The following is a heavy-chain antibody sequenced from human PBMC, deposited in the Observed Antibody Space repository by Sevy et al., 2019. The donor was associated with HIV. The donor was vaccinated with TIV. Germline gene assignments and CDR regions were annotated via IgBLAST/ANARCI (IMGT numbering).Heavy chain of an antibody. Sequence: GGSLRLSCAASGFTFDDYTMHWVRQAPGKGLERVSLISWDGGSTYYADSVKGRFTISRDNSKNSLYLQMNSLRTEDTALYYCAKNSAGIAAAGTLFGYYGMDVWGQGTTVTVSS. D-gene: IGHD6-13*01. J-gene: IGHJ6*02. CDR1: GFTFDDYT. CDR3: AKNSAGIAAAGTLFGYYGMDV. CDR2: ISWDGGST. V-gene: IGHV3-43*01.